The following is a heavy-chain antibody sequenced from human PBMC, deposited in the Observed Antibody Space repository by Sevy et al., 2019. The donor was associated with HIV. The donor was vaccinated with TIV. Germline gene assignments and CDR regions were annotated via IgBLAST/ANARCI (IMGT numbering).Heavy chain of an antibody. CDR1: GFTFNNYA. CDR2: ISGGGGGT. V-gene: IGHV3-23*01. Sequence: GGSLRLSCAASGFTFNNYAMSWVRQAPGKGLEGKGLEWVSTISGGGGGTYYADSVRGRFTISRDNSKNTLYLQVNSLRVEETAVSSSATHYIHDIADGWYFDLWGRGTLVTVSS. D-gene: IGHD6-13*01. CDR3: ATHYIHDIADGWYFDL. J-gene: IGHJ2*01.